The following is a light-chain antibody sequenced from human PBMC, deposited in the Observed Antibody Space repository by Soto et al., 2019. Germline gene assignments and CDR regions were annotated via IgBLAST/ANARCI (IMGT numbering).Light chain of an antibody. Sequence: EIVLTQSPATLSLSPGERATLSCRASQSVYNYLAWYQQKPGQAPRLLIYDVSNRATGIPARFSGSGSGTDFTLTISSLEPEDFAVYYCQQRTNWRCTFVQGTRLDIK. CDR2: DVS. CDR1: QSVYNY. J-gene: IGKJ5*01. V-gene: IGKV3-11*01. CDR3: QQRTNWRCT.